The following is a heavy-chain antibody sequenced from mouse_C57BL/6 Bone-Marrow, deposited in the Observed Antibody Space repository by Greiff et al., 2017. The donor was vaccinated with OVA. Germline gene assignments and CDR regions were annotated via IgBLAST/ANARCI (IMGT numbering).Heavy chain of an antibody. V-gene: IGHV1-62-2*01. CDR3: ARHEENYGKRGYAMDY. CDR1: GYTFTEYT. CDR2: FYPGSGSI. J-gene: IGHJ4*01. Sequence: ESGAELVKPGASVKLSCKASGYTFTEYTIHWVKQRSGQGLEWIGWFYPGSGSIKYNEKFKDKATLTADKSSSTVYMELSRLTSEDSAVYFCARHEENYGKRGYAMDYWGQGTSVTVSS. D-gene: IGHD2-1*01.